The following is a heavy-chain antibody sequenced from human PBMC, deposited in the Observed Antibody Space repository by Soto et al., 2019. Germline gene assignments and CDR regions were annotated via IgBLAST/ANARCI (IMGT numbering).Heavy chain of an antibody. CDR2: IHNSGST. V-gene: IGHV4-59*08. D-gene: IGHD2-2*03. CDR1: GDPMTSDY. CDR3: ARLGFCSVDMCRPDR. J-gene: IGHJ5*02. Sequence: QMQLQESXPGLXXXXETLSLTCTVPGDPMTSDYWSWIRQSPGKGLEWMGYIHNSGSTYYNPSLGSRVTISLDTAKKQYSLNRTSGTAADTAVYYCARLGFCSVDMCRPDRWGQGTLVTVSA.